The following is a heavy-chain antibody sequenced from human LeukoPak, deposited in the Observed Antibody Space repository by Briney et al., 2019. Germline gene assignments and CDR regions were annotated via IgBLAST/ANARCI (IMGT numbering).Heavy chain of an antibody. D-gene: IGHD4-17*01. CDR2: IYSGGST. V-gene: IGHV3-53*01. CDR3: ARTLDYDDSTGEDY. J-gene: IGHJ4*02. Sequence: GGSLRLSCAASGFTVSSNYMSWVRQAPGKGLEWVSVIYSGGSTYYADSVKGRFTISRDNSKNTLYLQMNSLRAEDTAVYYCARTLDYDDSTGEDYWGQGTLVTVSS. CDR1: GFTVSSNY.